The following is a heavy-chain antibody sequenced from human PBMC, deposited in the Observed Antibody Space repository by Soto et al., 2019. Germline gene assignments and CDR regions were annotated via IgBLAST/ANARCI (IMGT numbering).Heavy chain of an antibody. D-gene: IGHD3-3*02. Sequence: KPSETLSLTCAVSGGSISSSNWWNWVRQPPGKGLEWIGQIYDSGSANYNPSLKSRVTISVDKSKNPFSLKVRSVTAADTAFYYCARISGGYGMDVWGQGTMVTVSS. CDR1: GGSISSSNW. CDR2: IYDSGSA. J-gene: IGHJ6*02. V-gene: IGHV4-4*02. CDR3: ARISGGYGMDV.